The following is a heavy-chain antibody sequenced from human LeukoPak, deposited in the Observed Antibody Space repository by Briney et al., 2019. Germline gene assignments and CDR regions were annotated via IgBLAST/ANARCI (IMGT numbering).Heavy chain of an antibody. CDR2: INPNNDGT. Sequence: GASVKVSCKASGYTFTSYSLHWVRQAPGQGLEWMGWINPNNDGTNYAQKFRGRVTMTSDTSISTAYLDLSRLTSDDTAVYYCAREGEDSDGNSVCDYWGQGTLVTVSS. D-gene: IGHD4-23*01. CDR1: GYTFTSYS. CDR3: AREGEDSDGNSVCDY. V-gene: IGHV1-2*02. J-gene: IGHJ4*02.